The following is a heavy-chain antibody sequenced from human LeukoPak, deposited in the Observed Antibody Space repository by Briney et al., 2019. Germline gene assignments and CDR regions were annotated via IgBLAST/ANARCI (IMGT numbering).Heavy chain of an antibody. J-gene: IGHJ4*02. CDR2: IYHSGST. CDR3: ARDEGDSSSWPD. Sequence: SQTLSLTCTVSGGSISSGGYYWSWIRQPPGKGLEWIGYIYHSGSTYHNPSLKSRVTISVDRSKNQFSLKLSSVTAADTAVYYCARDEGDSSSWPDWGQGTLVTVSS. CDR1: GGSISSGGYY. D-gene: IGHD6-13*01. V-gene: IGHV4-30-2*01.